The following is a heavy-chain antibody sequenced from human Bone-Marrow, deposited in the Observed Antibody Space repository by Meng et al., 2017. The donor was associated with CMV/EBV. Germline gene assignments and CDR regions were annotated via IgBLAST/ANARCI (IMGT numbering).Heavy chain of an antibody. CDR2: IYSGGST. D-gene: IGHD2-2*01. CDR1: GFTVSSNY. J-gene: IGHJ5*02. V-gene: IGHV3-53*01. CDR3: ARDDIVVVPAAEDWFDP. Sequence: GESLKISCAASGFTVSSNYMSWVRQAPGKGLEWVSVIYSGGSTYYADSVKGRFTISRDNAKNSLYLQMNSLRAEDTAVYYCARDDIVVVPAAEDWFDPWGQGTLVTVSS.